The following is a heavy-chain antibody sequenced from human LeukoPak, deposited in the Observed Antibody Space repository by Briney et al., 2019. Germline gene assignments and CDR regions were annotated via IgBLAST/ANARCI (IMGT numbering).Heavy chain of an antibody. D-gene: IGHD3-3*01. CDR2: ISGSGGST. V-gene: IGHV3-23*01. Sequence: PGGSLRLSCAASGFIFSSYAMSWVRQAPGKGLEWVSTISGSGGSTYYADSVKGRFTISRDNAKNSLYLQMNSLRAEDTAVYYCARDSRRSFDPWGQGTLVTVSS. CDR3: ARDSRRSFDP. J-gene: IGHJ5*02. CDR1: GFIFSSYA.